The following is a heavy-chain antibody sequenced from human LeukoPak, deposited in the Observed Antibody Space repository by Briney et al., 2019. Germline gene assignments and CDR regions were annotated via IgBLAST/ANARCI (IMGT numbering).Heavy chain of an antibody. D-gene: IGHD4-17*01. CDR3: ARDWVTLPDDYGDYVDY. CDR2: INQDGSVK. V-gene: IGHV3-7*01. CDR1: GFTFSSYW. J-gene: IGHJ4*02. Sequence: PGGSLRLSCSASGFTFSSYWMSWVRQAPGKGLEWVANINQDGSVKYHVDSVKGRFTISRDNARNSLYLQMNSLRAEDTAVYYCARDWVTLPDDYGDYVDYWGQGTLVTVSS.